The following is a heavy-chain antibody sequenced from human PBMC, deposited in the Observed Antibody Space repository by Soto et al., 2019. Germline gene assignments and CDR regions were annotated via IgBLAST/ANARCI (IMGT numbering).Heavy chain of an antibody. CDR2: INHSGST. CDR3: ARGPGAVTFRL. D-gene: IGHD4-17*01. V-gene: IGHV4-34*01. J-gene: IGHJ4*02. Sequence: SETLSLTCAVYRASFSGFYWSWIRQPPGKGLEWIGEINHSGSTNYNPSLSSRVTLSLDTSKNHFSLKLRSVTAADTAVYFCARGPGAVTFRLWGQGTLVTVSS. CDR1: RASFSGFY.